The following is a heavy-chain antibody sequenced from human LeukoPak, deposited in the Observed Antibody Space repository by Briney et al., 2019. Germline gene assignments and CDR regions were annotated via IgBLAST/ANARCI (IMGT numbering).Heavy chain of an antibody. CDR1: GFTVSSNY. J-gene: IGHJ4*02. CDR2: IYSGGST. D-gene: IGHD6-13*01. V-gene: IGHV3-53*04. Sequence: GGSLRLSCAASGFTVSSNYMSWVRQAPGKGLEWVSVIYSGGSTYYADSVKGRFTISRHNSKNTLYLQMNSLRAEDTAVYYCARVGYSSSWYGFFDYWGQGTLVTASS. CDR3: ARVGYSSSWYGFFDY.